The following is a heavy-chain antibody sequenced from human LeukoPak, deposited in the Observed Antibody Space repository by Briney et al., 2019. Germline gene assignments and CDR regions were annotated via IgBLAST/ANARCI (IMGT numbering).Heavy chain of an antibody. Sequence: ASVKVSCKASGYTFTGYYMHWVRRAPGQGLEWMGWINPNSGGANYAQKLQGRVTMTTDTSTSTAYMELRSLRSDDTAVYYCARDLVKLERTNTFDYWGQGTLVTVSS. CDR3: ARDLVKLERTNTFDY. J-gene: IGHJ4*02. D-gene: IGHD1-1*01. CDR2: INPNSGGA. V-gene: IGHV1-2*02. CDR1: GYTFTGYY.